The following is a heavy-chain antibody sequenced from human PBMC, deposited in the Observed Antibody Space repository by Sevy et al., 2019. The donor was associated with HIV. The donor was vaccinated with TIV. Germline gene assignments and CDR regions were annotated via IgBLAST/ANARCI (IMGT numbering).Heavy chain of an antibody. CDR2: ISYDGSNK. CDR3: ARSPGVVVPAAIPHFDY. V-gene: IGHV3-30*04. J-gene: IGHJ4*02. Sequence: GGSLRLSCAASGFTFSSYAMHWVRQAPGKGLEWVAVISYDGSNKYYADSVKGRFTISRDNSKNTLYLQMTSLRAEDTAVYYCARSPGVVVPAAIPHFDYWGQGTLVTVSS. CDR1: GFTFSSYA. D-gene: IGHD2-2*02.